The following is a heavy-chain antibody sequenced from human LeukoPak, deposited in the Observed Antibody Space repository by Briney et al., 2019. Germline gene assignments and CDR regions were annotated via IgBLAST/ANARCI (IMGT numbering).Heavy chain of an antibody. D-gene: IGHD2-21*01. CDR2: INAGNGNT. V-gene: IGHV1-3*01. Sequence: ASVKVSCKASGYTFTSYAMHWVRQAPGQRLEWMGWINAGNGNTRYSQKFQGRVTITRDTSASTAYMELSSLRSEDTAVYYCAREEEHRAFDIWGQGTMVTVSS. CDR1: GYTFTSYA. J-gene: IGHJ3*02. CDR3: AREEEHRAFDI.